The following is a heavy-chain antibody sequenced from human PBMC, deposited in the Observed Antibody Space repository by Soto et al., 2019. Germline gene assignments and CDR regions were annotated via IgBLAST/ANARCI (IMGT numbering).Heavy chain of an antibody. V-gene: IGHV3-30-3*01. J-gene: IGHJ4*02. D-gene: IGHD1-26*01. CDR3: ARAENVGATTLPFDY. CDR1: GFTFSSYA. CDR2: ISYDGSNK. Sequence: GGSLRLSCAASGFTFSSYAMHWVRQAPGKGLEWVAVISYDGSNKYYADSVKGRFTISRDNSKNTLYLQMNSLRAEDTAVYYCARAENVGATTLPFDYWGQGTLVTVSS.